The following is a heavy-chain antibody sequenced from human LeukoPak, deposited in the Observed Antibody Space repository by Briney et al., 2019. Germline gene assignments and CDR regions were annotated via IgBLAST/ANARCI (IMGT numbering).Heavy chain of an antibody. CDR1: GGSISSGSYY. J-gene: IGHJ5*02. CDR2: IYTSGST. V-gene: IGHV4-61*02. CDR3: ARDPKDSSWYEEYNWFDP. Sequence: SETLSLTCTVSGGSISSGSYYWSWIRQPAGKGLEWIGRIYTSGSTNYNPSLKSRVTISVDTSKKQFSLKLSSVTAADTAVYYCARDPKDSSWYEEYNWFDPWGQGTLVTVSS. D-gene: IGHD6-13*01.